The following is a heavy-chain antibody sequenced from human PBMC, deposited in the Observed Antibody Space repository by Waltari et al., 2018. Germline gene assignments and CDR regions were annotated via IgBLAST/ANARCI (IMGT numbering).Heavy chain of an antibody. D-gene: IGHD3-22*01. CDR1: GGSISSGSYY. CDR3: ARDQHDSSGYYSPGDWFDP. CDR2: IYTSGST. V-gene: IGHV4-61*02. Sequence: QVQLQESGPGLVKPSQTLSLTCTVSGGSISSGSYYWSWIRQPAGKGLEWIGRIYTSGSTNHNPSLKRRVTISVDTSKNQFSLKLSSVTAADTAVYYCARDQHDSSGYYSPGDWFDPWGQGTLVTVSS. J-gene: IGHJ5*02.